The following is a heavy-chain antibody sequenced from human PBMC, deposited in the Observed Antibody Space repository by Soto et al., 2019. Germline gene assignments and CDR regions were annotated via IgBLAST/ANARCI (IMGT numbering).Heavy chain of an antibody. CDR1: GFTFITYG. Sequence: QVQLVESGGGEVQPGRSLTISCAASGFTFITYGMHWVRQTPGKGLEWGAVISYDGTNKFYSDSVKGRFTISRDNFKNTLTLQMNSLRADDTAVYSCAKDLQSYGDYDYYCYGMDVWGLGTRVTVSS. CDR3: AKDLQSYGDYDYYCYGMDV. J-gene: IGHJ6*02. D-gene: IGHD4-17*01. CDR2: ISYDGTNK. V-gene: IGHV3-30*18.